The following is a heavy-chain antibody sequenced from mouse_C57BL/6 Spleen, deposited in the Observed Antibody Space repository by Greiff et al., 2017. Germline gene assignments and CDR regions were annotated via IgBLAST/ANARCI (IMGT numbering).Heavy chain of an antibody. CDR2: INPSTGGT. Sequence: VQLQQSGPELVKPGASVKISCKASGYSFTGYYMNWVKQSPEKSLEWIGEINPSTGGTTYNQKFKAKATLTVDKSSSTAYMQLKSLTSEDSAVYYCARHSNYYFDYWGQGTTLTVSS. D-gene: IGHD2-5*01. J-gene: IGHJ2*01. CDR3: ARHSNYYFDY. V-gene: IGHV1-42*01. CDR1: GYSFTGYY.